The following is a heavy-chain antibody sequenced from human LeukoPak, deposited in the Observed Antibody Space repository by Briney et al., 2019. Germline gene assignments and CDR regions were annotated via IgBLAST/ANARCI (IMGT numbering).Heavy chain of an antibody. D-gene: IGHD3-22*01. Sequence: GGSLRLSCAASGFTFSSYAMSWVRQAPGKGLEWVSAISGSGGSTYYADSVKGRFTISRDNSKNTLYLQMNTLRAEDTAVYYCAKWDHYVSSGYLFDYWGQGTLVTVSS. J-gene: IGHJ4*02. CDR3: AKWDHYVSSGYLFDY. CDR2: ISGSGGST. V-gene: IGHV3-23*01. CDR1: GFTFSSYA.